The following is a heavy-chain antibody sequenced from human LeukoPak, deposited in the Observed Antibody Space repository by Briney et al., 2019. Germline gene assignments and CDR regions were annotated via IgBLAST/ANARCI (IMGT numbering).Heavy chain of an antibody. CDR1: GCSISSYY. CDR3: ARLNPPGWFDT. D-gene: IGHD1-14*01. Sequence: SETLSLTCTVSGCSISSYYWAWIRHPPGKGLEGIGNIYDSGSTYYNPSLKSRLTISVNTSKNQFSLKLTSVTAADTAVYYCARLNPPGWFDTWGQGTLVTVSS. CDR2: IYDSGST. J-gene: IGHJ5*02. V-gene: IGHV4-39*01.